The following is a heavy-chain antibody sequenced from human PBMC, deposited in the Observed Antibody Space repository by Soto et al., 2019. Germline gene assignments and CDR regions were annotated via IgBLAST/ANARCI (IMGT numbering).Heavy chain of an antibody. V-gene: IGHV4-39*01. J-gene: IGHJ6*02. D-gene: IGHD3-10*01. CDR1: GCSISSSSYY. CDR3: ARPISGNGMDV. CDR2: IYYSGST. Sequence: TLSLTCTVSGCSISSSSYYWGWIRQPPGKGLEWIGSIYYSGSTYYNPSLKSRVTISVDTSKNQFSLKLSSVTAADTAVYYCARPISGNGMDVWGQGTTVTVSS.